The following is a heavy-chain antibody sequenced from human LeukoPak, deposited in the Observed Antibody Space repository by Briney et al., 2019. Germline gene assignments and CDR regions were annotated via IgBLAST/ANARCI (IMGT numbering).Heavy chain of an antibody. CDR3: ARGIAEDYWYFDL. Sequence: ASVKVSCKASGYTFTSYDINWVRQATGQGLEWMGWMNPNSGNTGYAQKFQGRVTMTRNTSISTAYMELSRLRSDGTAVYYCARGIAEDYWYFDLWGRGTLVTVSS. V-gene: IGHV1-8*01. CDR2: MNPNSGNT. D-gene: IGHD6-13*01. J-gene: IGHJ2*01. CDR1: GYTFTSYD.